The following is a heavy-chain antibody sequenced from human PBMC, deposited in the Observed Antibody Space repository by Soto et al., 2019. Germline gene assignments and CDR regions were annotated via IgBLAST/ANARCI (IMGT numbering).Heavy chain of an antibody. J-gene: IGHJ4*02. CDR3: AKDLYRVLDY. CDR1: GFTFSSYG. Sequence: QVQLVESGGGVVQPGRSLRLSCAASGFTFSSYGMHWVRQAPGKGLEWVVVISYDGSNKYYADSVKGRFTISRDNSKNTLYLQMNSLRAEDTAVYYCAKDLYRVLDYWGQGTLVTVSS. V-gene: IGHV3-30*18. D-gene: IGHD3-16*01. CDR2: ISYDGSNK.